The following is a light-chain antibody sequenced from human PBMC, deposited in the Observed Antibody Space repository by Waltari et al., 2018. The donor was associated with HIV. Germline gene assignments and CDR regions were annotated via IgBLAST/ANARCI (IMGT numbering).Light chain of an antibody. J-gene: IGKJ4*01. CDR3: QQYYNWLT. V-gene: IGKV3-15*01. Sequence: EVMMTPSPPTLSVSPRERATLSCRASQSVCSNLAWYQQKPGQAPRLLIYGASTRATGIPARFSGSGSGTEFTLTISSLQSEDFAVYYCQQYYNWLTFGGGTKVEIK. CDR1: QSVCSN. CDR2: GAS.